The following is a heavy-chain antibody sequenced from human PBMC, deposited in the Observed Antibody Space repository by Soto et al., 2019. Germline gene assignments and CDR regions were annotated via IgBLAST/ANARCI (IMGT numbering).Heavy chain of an antibody. CDR1: GGSFSGYY. CDR3: ASGYGRNFDY. CDR2: INHSGST. V-gene: IGHV4-34*01. Sequence: QVQLQQWGAGLLKPSETLSLTCAVYGGSFSGYYWNWIRQPPGKGLEWIGEINHSGSTNYNPSLKSRVNISLDTSKNQFSLKLSSMTAADTAVYYCASGYGRNFDYWGQGTLVTVSS. J-gene: IGHJ4*02. D-gene: IGHD3-10*01.